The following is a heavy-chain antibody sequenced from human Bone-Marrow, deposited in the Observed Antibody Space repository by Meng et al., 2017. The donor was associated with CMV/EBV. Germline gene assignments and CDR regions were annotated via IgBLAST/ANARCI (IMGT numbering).Heavy chain of an antibody. V-gene: IGHV1-18*01. J-gene: IGHJ5*02. CDR3: ARDPIAARPFGWFDP. Sequence: ASVKVSCKASGYTFTNYSISWVRQAPGQGLEWMGWISAYNGNTDYAQKFQGRVTMTRDTSTSTVYMELSSLRSEDTAVYYCARDPIAARPFGWFDPWGQGTLVTV. CDR1: GYTFTNYS. D-gene: IGHD6-6*01. CDR2: ISAYNGNT.